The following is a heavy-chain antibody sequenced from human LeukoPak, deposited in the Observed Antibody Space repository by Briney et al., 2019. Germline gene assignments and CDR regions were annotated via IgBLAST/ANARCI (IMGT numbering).Heavy chain of an antibody. CDR2: IYSAGAT. V-gene: IGHV3-53*01. CDR1: GLTVSSNS. CDR3: ARDRGTSGYIFDY. D-gene: IGHD3-22*01. J-gene: IGHJ4*02. Sequence: GGSLRLSCAASGLTVSSNSMRWVRQAPGKGLEWVSVIYSAGATYYADSVRGRFTISRDNSKNTVYLQMNSLRAEDTAVCYCARDRGTSGYIFDYWGRGTLVTVSS.